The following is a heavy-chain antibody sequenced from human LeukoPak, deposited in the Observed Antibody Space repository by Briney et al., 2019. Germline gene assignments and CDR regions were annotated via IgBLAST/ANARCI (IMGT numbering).Heavy chain of an antibody. CDR1: GGSFSGYY. CDR2: INHSGST. V-gene: IGHV4-34*01. CDR3: ARRRLRYFDWLSDHFDY. D-gene: IGHD3-9*01. J-gene: IGHJ4*02. Sequence: PSETLSLTCAVDGGSFSGYYWSWIRQPPGKGLEWIGEINHSGSTNYNPSLKSRVTISVDTSKNQFSLKLSSVTAADTAVYYCARRRLRYFDWLSDHFDYWGQGTLVTVSS.